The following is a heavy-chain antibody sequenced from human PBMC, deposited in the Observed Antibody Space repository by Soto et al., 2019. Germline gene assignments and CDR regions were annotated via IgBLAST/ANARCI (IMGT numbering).Heavy chain of an antibody. CDR2: INPNSGGT. J-gene: IGHJ4*02. Sequence: QVQLVQSGAEVKKPGASVKVSCKASGYTFTGYYMHWVRQAPGQGLEWMGWINPNSGGTNYAQKVQGWVTMTRDTSISTAYMELSRLRSDDTAVYYCAREQLGRELNYWGQGTLVTVSS. CDR1: GYTFTGYY. CDR3: AREQLGRELNY. D-gene: IGHD3-10*01. V-gene: IGHV1-2*04.